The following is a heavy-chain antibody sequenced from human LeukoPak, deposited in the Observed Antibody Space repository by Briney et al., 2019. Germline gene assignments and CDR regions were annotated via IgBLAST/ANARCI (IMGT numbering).Heavy chain of an antibody. CDR1: GFTFSSYW. CDR2: IKQDGSEK. CDR3: ARAETIFGVVIGVYYYYYMDV. V-gene: IGHV3-7*01. Sequence: GGSLRLSCAASGFTFSSYWMSWVSQAPGKGLEWGANIKQDGSEKYYVDSVKGRFTISRDNAKNSLYLQMNSLRAEDTAVYYCARAETIFGVVIGVYYYYYMDVWGKGTTVTVSS. J-gene: IGHJ6*03. D-gene: IGHD3-3*01.